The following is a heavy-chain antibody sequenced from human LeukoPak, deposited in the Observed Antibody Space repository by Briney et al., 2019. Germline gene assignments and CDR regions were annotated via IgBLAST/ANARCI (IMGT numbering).Heavy chain of an antibody. CDR2: MSSDGTNK. D-gene: IGHD6-13*01. Sequence: PGGSLRLSCAASGFTFSDYGMHWVRQAPGKGLEWVAVMSSDGTNKYYTDSVRGPFTISRDNSKNTLYLQMNSLRAEDTADYYCARASSSSYWRGVDYWGQGTLVTVSS. J-gene: IGHJ4*02. CDR3: ARASSSSYWRGVDY. V-gene: IGHV3-33*01. CDR1: GFTFSDYG.